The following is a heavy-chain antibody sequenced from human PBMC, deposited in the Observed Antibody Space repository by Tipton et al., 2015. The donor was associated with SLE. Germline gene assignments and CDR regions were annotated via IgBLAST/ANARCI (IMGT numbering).Heavy chain of an antibody. J-gene: IGHJ5*01. V-gene: IGHV4-59*11. D-gene: IGHD6-13*01. CDR1: GGSFTSHY. CDR3: ARETPGAGWFDS. Sequence: TLSLTCTVPGGSFTSHYWSCIRQPPGKGLEWIENIYYTGSTNYNPSLKSRVTTSVDTSKNLFSLKLSSVTAADTAVYYCARETPGAGWFDSRGQGTPVTVS. CDR2: IYYTGST.